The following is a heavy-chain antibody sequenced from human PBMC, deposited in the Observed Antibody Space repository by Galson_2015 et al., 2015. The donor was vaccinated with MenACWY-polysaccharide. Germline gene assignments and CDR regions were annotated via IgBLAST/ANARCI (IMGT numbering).Heavy chain of an antibody. CDR1: GFTFSNYA. J-gene: IGHJ5*02. Sequence: SLRLSCAASGFTFSNYAMNWVRQAPGKGLEWVSGISWNSGSRGYADSVKGRFTISRDNAKSSLHLQMNSLRAEDTALYYCAKDTRYDFWSGYGSSNWFDPRGQGTLVTVSS. CDR3: AKDTRYDFWSGYGSSNWFDP. D-gene: IGHD3-3*01. CDR2: ISWNSGSR. V-gene: IGHV3-9*01.